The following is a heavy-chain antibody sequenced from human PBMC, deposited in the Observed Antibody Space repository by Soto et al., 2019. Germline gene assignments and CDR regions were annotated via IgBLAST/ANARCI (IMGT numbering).Heavy chain of an antibody. CDR2: IWYDGSNK. J-gene: IGHJ5*02. CDR1: GFTFSSYG. CDR3: AKTPPLRPRGWFDP. D-gene: IGHD3-3*01. V-gene: IGHV3-33*06. Sequence: PGGSLRLSCAASGFTFSSYGMHWVRQAPGKGLEWVAVIWYDGSNKYYADSVKGRFTISRDNSKNTLYLQMNSLRAEDTAVYYCAKTPPLRPRGWFDPWGQGTLVTVSS.